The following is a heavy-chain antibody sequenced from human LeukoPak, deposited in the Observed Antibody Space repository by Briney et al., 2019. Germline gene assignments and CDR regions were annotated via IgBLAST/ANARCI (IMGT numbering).Heavy chain of an antibody. CDR3: AKDNRRHYTSGPNPDSLH. D-gene: IGHD6-19*01. J-gene: IGHJ4*02. CDR1: GFIFNNYA. Sequence: GGSLTLSCAGSGFIFNNYAMHWVRQPPGKGLEWVSGISWNSGSIDNADSVKGRFTISRDNAKNSLYLQMNSLRVEDTAFYYCAKDNRRHYTSGPNPDSLHWGQGALVTVSS. CDR2: ISWNSGSI. V-gene: IGHV3-9*01.